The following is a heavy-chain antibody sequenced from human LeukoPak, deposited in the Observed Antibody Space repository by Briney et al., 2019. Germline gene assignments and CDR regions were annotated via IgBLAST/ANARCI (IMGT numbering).Heavy chain of an antibody. V-gene: IGHV4-59*01. CDR1: GGSISSYY. Sequence: SETLSLTCTVSGGSISSYYWSWIRQPPGKGLEWIGYIYYSGSTNYNPSLKSRVTISVNTSKNQFSLKLSSVTAADTAVYYCARTYGYGLDPWGQGTLVTVSS. CDR3: ARTYGYGLDP. CDR2: IYYSGST. J-gene: IGHJ5*02. D-gene: IGHD5-18*01.